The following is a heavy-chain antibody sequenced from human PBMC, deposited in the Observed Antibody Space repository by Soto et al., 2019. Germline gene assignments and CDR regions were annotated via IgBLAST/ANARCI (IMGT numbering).Heavy chain of an antibody. CDR1: GFTFSSYG. V-gene: IGHV3-33*01. J-gene: IGHJ5*02. Sequence: GGSLRLSCAASGFTFSSYGMHWVRQAPGKGLEWVAVIWYDGSNKYYADSVKGRFTISRDNSKNTLYLQMNSLRAEDTAVYYCARGIAAAAVWFDPWGQGTLVTVSS. CDR3: ARGIAAAAVWFDP. D-gene: IGHD6-13*01. CDR2: IWYDGSNK.